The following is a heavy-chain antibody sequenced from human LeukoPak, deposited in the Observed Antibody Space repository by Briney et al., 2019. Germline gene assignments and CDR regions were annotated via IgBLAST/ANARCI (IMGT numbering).Heavy chain of an antibody. Sequence: GGSLRLSCAASGFTFSSYGMHWVRQAPGKGLEWVAFIRYDGSNKYYADSVKGRFTISRDNSKNTLYLQMNSLRAEDTAVYYCAKVVVAAGPNYFDYWGQGTLVTVSS. CDR3: AKVVVAAGPNYFDY. D-gene: IGHD2-15*01. CDR2: IRYDGSNK. J-gene: IGHJ4*02. V-gene: IGHV3-30*02. CDR1: GFTFSSYG.